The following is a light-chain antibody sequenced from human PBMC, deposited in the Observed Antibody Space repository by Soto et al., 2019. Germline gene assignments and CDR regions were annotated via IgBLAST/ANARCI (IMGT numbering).Light chain of an antibody. CDR2: NTS. CDR1: QSVTSGY. Sequence: EIVLTQSPGTLSLSPGERATLSCRASQSVTSGYLAWYQQKPGQAPRLIIYNTSHRAAGIPDRFSGSGSETDFTLTISRLEPEDVAVYYCQQYGSSPLYSFGQGTNVEIK. CDR3: QQYGSSPLYS. J-gene: IGKJ2*01. V-gene: IGKV3-20*01.